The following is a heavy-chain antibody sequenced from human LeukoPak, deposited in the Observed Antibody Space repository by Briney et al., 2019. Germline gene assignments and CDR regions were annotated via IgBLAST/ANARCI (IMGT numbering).Heavy chain of an antibody. CDR1: GFTFTSYD. V-gene: IGHV1-46*04. CDR3: ARDGMATIRGFDY. J-gene: IGHJ4*02. D-gene: IGHD5-24*01. CDR2: ISTSGGST. Sequence: GASVKLSCKASGFTFTSYDMHWVRQAPGKGLEWVGIISTSGGSTNYAQKLQGRVTMSRDTSTSTVYMELSSLRSEDTAVYYCARDGMATIRGFDYWGQGTLVTVSS.